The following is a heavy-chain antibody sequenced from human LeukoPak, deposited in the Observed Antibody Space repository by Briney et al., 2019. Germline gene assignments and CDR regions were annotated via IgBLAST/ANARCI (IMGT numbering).Heavy chain of an antibody. CDR3: AREGVAAAGTPNY. Sequence: SETLSLACTVSGYSISSGYYWGWIRQPPGKGLEWIGSIYHSGSTYYNPSLKSRVTISVDTSKNQLSLKLSSVTAADTAVYYCAREGVAAAGTPNYWGQGTLVTVSS. CDR2: IYHSGST. CDR1: GYSISSGYY. V-gene: IGHV4-38-2*02. D-gene: IGHD6-13*01. J-gene: IGHJ4*02.